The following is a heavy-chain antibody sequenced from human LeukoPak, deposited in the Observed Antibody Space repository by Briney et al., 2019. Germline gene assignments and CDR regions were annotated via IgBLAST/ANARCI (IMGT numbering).Heavy chain of an antibody. CDR1: CGSISSSSYY. V-gene: IGHV4-39*07. Sequence: PSETLSLTCTVSCGSISSSSYYWGWIRQSPGKGLEWFGSIYYSGSTYYNPSLKSRVTISVDTSKNQFSLKLSSVTAADTAVYYCAREQYSSGWYDFDYWGQGTLVTVSS. CDR3: AREQYSSGWYDFDY. D-gene: IGHD6-19*01. CDR2: IYYSGST. J-gene: IGHJ4*02.